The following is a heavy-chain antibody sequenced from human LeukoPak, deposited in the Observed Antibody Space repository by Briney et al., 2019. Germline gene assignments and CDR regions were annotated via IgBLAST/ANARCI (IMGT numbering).Heavy chain of an antibody. J-gene: IGHJ4*02. CDR2: ISSNGDIT. V-gene: IGHV3-64D*09. Sequence: GGSLRLSCSASGFTFSSYAMHWVRQAPGKGLEYVSGISSNGDITYYAVSVKGRFTISRDNSRNTLDLQMSSLRAEDTAVYYCEKDGYGSGTRGDYWVQGTLVTVSS. D-gene: IGHD3-10*01. CDR3: EKDGYGSGTRGDY. CDR1: GFTFSSYA.